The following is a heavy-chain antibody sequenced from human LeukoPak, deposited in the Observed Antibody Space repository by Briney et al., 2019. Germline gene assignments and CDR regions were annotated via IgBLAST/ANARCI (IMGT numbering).Heavy chain of an antibody. V-gene: IGHV3-30*02. CDR3: AKDHSRLSIGANLDY. CDR1: GFTFSSYG. J-gene: IGHJ4*02. D-gene: IGHD4/OR15-4a*01. Sequence: QSGGSLRLSCAASGFTFSSYGMHWVRQAPGKGLEWVAFIRYDGSNKYYADSVKGRFTISRDNSKNTLYLQMNSLRAEDTAVYYCAKDHSRLSIGANLDYWGQGTLVTVSS. CDR2: IRYDGSNK.